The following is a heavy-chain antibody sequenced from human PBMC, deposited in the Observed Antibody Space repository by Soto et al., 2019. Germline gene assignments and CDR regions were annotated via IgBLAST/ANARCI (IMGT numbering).Heavy chain of an antibody. V-gene: IGHV4-39*01. J-gene: IGHJ4*02. CDR1: GGSISSSSYY. Sequence: QLQLQESGPGLVKPSETLSLTCTVSGGSISSSSYYWGWIRQPPGKGLEWIGSIYYSGSTYYNPSLKSRVTISVDTSKNQFSLKLSSVTAADTAVYYCARQYRVGGSYAFDYWGQGTLVTVSS. CDR2: IYYSGST. CDR3: ARQYRVGGSYAFDY. D-gene: IGHD1-26*01.